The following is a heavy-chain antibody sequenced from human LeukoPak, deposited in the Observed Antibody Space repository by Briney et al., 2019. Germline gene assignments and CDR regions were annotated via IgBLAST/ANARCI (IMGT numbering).Heavy chain of an antibody. CDR1: GFTFSSYS. CDR2: ISSSSSYI. Sequence: PGGSLRLSCAASGFTFSSYSMNWVRQAPGKGLEWVSSISSSSSYIYYADSVKGRFTISRDNAKNSLYLQMNSLRTEDTALYYCAKGHWNYVSYFDYWGQGTLVTVSS. CDR3: AKGHWNYVSYFDY. V-gene: IGHV3-21*04. D-gene: IGHD1-7*01. J-gene: IGHJ4*02.